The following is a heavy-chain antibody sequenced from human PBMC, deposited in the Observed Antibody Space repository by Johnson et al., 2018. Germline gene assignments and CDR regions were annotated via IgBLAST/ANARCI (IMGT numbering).Heavy chain of an antibody. J-gene: IGHJ6*03. Sequence: VQSGRSLRLSCAASGFRFDDYAMHWVRQVPGRGLEWVSGISWNSGTIDYADSVKGRFTISRDNAKNSLYLQMNSLRAEDTALYYCAKTGAAALSSYYYYMDVWGKGTTVTVSS. CDR3: AKTGAAALSSYYYYMDV. V-gene: IGHV3-9*01. CDR1: GFRFDDYA. CDR2: ISWNSGTI. D-gene: IGHD6-13*01.